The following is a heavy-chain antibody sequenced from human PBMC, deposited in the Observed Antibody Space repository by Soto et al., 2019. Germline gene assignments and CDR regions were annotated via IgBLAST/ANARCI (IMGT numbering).Heavy chain of an antibody. CDR2: ISSSSSTI. Sequence: GGSLRLSCAASGFTFSSYSMNWVRQAPGKGLEWVSYISSSSSTIYYADSVKGRFTIARDSAKTSLYLQMNSLTAEDTAVYYCAREGVHNYNEYYFDYWGQATLVTVSS. D-gene: IGHD3-22*01. J-gene: IGHJ4*02. CDR3: AREGVHNYNEYYFDY. V-gene: IGHV3-48*04. CDR1: GFTFSSYS.